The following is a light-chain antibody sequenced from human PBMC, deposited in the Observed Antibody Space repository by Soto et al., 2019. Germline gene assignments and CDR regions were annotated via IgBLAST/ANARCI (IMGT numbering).Light chain of an antibody. CDR1: QSVSSN. CDR2: GAS. V-gene: IGKV3-15*01. J-gene: IGKJ2*01. Sequence: IVMTQSPATVSVSPGERATLSCRASQSVSSNLAWYQHKPGQAPRLLFYGASTRAAGIPARFSGGGSGTDFTLTISGLQSEDFALYYCQQSNKWPYTFGQGTKLEIK. CDR3: QQSNKWPYT.